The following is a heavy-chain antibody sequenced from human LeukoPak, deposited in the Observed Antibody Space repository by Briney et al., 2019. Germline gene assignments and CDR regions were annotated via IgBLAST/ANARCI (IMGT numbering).Heavy chain of an antibody. J-gene: IGHJ6*03. V-gene: IGHV3-30*04. D-gene: IGHD5-24*01. Sequence: PGGSLRLSCAASGFIFSNYAMHWVRQAPGKGLEWLSLISYAGDNKYEADSVKGRFTISRDNSKNTLFLQMDSLQPDDTAMYFCAKGAGYNFYYMDVWGKGTMVSVSS. CDR3: AKGAGYNFYYMDV. CDR1: GFIFSNYA. CDR2: ISYAGDNK.